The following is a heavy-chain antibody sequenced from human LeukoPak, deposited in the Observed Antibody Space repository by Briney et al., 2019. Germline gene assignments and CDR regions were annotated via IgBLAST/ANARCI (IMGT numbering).Heavy chain of an antibody. J-gene: IGHJ4*02. D-gene: IGHD6-19*01. CDR3: ARDPYSSGWYTQQD. Sequence: SETLSLTCAVYGGSFSGYCWSWIRQPPGKGLEWIGEINHSGSTNYNPSLKSRVTISVDTSKNQFSLKLSSVTAADTAVYYCARDPYSSGWYTQQDWGQGTLVTVSS. CDR1: GGSFSGYC. CDR2: INHSGST. V-gene: IGHV4-34*01.